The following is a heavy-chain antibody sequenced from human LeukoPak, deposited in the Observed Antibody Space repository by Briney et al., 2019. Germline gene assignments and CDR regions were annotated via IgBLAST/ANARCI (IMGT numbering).Heavy chain of an antibody. J-gene: IGHJ3*02. CDR2: IIPIFGTA. V-gene: IGHV1-69*05. Sequence: SVKVSCKASGGTFSSYAISWVRQAPGQGLEWMGGIIPIFGTANYAQKFQGRVTITTDESTSTAYMELSSLRSEDTAVYFCASEAMADAFDIWGQGTMVTVSS. D-gene: IGHD5-18*01. CDR1: GGTFSSYA. CDR3: ASEAMADAFDI.